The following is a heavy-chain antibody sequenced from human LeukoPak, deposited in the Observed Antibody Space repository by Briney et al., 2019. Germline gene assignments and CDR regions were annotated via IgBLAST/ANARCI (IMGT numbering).Heavy chain of an antibody. D-gene: IGHD2-2*01. CDR3: ARDAQSVVVPAATDY. Sequence: ASVKVSCKASGYTFTGYYMHWVRQAPGQGLEWMGWISAYNGNTNYAQKLQGRVTMTTDTSTSTAYMELRSLRSDDTAVYYCARDAQSVVVPAATDYWGQGTLVTVSS. J-gene: IGHJ4*02. CDR1: GYTFTGYY. CDR2: ISAYNGNT. V-gene: IGHV1-18*04.